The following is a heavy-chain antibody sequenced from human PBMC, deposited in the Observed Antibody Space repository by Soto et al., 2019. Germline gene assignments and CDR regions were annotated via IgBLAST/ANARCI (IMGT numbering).Heavy chain of an antibody. V-gene: IGHV3-23*01. CDR2: ISGSGGST. D-gene: IGHD2-15*01. Sequence: GGSLRLSCAASGFTFSSYVMRWVRQAPGKGLQWVSSISGSGGSTYYADSVKGRFTISRDNSKNTLYLQMNSQRAEDSAAYFCARGYCSGDTCYHIDYWGQGTLVTVSS. CDR3: ARGYCSGDTCYHIDY. J-gene: IGHJ4*02. CDR1: GFTFSSYV.